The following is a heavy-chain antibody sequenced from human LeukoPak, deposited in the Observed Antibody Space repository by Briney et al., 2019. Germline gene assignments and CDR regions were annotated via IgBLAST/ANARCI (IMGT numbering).Heavy chain of an antibody. CDR1: GYTFISYY. CDR2: INPSGRST. CDR3: ARDLKAISGWYWTGLTVAFDP. Sequence: ASVKVSCKASGYTFISYYMHWVRQAPGQGLEWMGVINPSGRSTSYAQKFRGRVTMTRDTSTSTVYMELSSLRAEDTAVYYCARDLKAISGWYWTGLTVAFDPWGQGTLVTVSS. D-gene: IGHD6-19*01. J-gene: IGHJ5*02. V-gene: IGHV1-46*01.